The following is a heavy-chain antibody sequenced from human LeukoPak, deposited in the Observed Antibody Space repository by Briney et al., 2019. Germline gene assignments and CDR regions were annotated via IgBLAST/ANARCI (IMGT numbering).Heavy chain of an antibody. Sequence: PSETLSRACTVSGGSISSSSYYWGWIRQTPGKGLEWFGSIYYSGSTYYNPSLKSRVTISVDTSKNQFSLKLSSVTAADTAVYYCASQTTVTTGVFDYWGQGTLVTVSS. CDR2: IYYSGST. D-gene: IGHD4-17*01. CDR1: GGSISSSSYY. J-gene: IGHJ4*02. CDR3: ASQTTVTTGVFDY. V-gene: IGHV4-39*07.